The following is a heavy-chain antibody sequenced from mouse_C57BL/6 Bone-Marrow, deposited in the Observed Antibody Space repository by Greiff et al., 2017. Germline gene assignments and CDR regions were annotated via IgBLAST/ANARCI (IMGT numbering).Heavy chain of an antibody. CDR3: ARDYYGSSWYFDY. D-gene: IGHD1-1*01. Sequence: VQLQQSGPELVKPGASVKISCKASGYTFTDYYMNWVKQSHGKSLEWIGDINPNNGGTSYNQKLKGKATLTVYKSSSTAYMELRSLTSEDSAVYYCARDYYGSSWYFDYWGQGTILTVSS. CDR2: INPNNGGT. J-gene: IGHJ2*01. V-gene: IGHV1-26*01. CDR1: GYTFTDYY.